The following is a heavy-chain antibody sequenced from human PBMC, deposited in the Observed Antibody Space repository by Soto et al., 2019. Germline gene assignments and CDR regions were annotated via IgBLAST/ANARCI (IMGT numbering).Heavy chain of an antibody. D-gene: IGHD3-16*01. V-gene: IGHV3-30*18. CDR3: AQDRVESGLGEIDY. CDR2: ISYDGSNK. Sequence: PGGSLRLSCVVSGFSFRNNGMHWVRQAPGKGLEWVAIISYDGSNKYYADSVKGRFTISRDNSKNTLYLQINSLRVEDTAVYYCAQDRVESGLGEIDYWGQGTLVTVSS. J-gene: IGHJ4*02. CDR1: GFSFRNNG.